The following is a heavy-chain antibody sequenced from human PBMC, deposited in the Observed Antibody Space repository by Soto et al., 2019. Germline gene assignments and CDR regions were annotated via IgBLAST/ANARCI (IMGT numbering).Heavy chain of an antibody. J-gene: IGHJ3*02. CDR1: GYTFTGYY. CDR2: TNPNTGDT. D-gene: IGHD3-16*02. Sequence: ASVKVSCKSSGYTFTGYYLHWVRQAPGQGLEWMGWTNPNTGDTKYAEQFQGRVTMTRDTSIGTGYMELSRLRSDDTAVYYCARGYTGSNHDAFDIWGQGTMVTVSS. CDR3: ARGYTGSNHDAFDI. V-gene: IGHV1-2*02.